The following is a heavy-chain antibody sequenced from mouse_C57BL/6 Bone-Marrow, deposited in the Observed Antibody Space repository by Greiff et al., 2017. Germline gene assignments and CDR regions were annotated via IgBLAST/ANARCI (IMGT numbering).Heavy chain of an antibody. Sequence: EVQGVESGGGLVQPKGSLKLSCAASGFSFNTYAMNWVRQAPGKGLEWVARIRSKSNNYATYYADSVKDRFTISRDDSESMLYLQMNNLKTEDTAMYYCVRRGRGYFDVWGTGTTVTVSS. V-gene: IGHV10-1*01. CDR3: VRRGRGYFDV. CDR1: GFSFNTYA. J-gene: IGHJ1*03. CDR2: IRSKSNNYAT.